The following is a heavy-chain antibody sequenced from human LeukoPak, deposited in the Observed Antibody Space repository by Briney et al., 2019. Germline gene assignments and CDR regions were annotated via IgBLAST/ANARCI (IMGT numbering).Heavy chain of an antibody. CDR1: GGTFSSYA. D-gene: IGHD5-18*01. V-gene: IGHV1-18*01. CDR3: VRDLGVDTSMIFFDY. Sequence: GASVKVSCKASGGTFSSYAISWVRQAPGQGLEWMGWISAYNGNTNYAQKFQGRVTMTTDTSTSTAYMELRSLRSDDTAVFYCVRDLGVDTSMIFFDYWGQGTLVTVSS. J-gene: IGHJ4*02. CDR2: ISAYNGNT.